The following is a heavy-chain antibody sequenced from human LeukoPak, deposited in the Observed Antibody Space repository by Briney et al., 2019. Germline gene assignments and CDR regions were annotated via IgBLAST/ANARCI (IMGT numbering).Heavy chain of an antibody. J-gene: IGHJ4*02. V-gene: IGHV4-39*01. CDR1: GGSISSSSYY. CDR3: ARNIPVTRWGY. D-gene: IGHD2-21*01. Sequence: SETLSLTCTVSGGSISSSSYYWGWIRQPPGKGLEWIGNIYYSGGTYYNPSLKSRVTISVDTSKNQFSLKLSSVTAADTAVYYCARNIPVTRWGYWGQGTLVTVSS. CDR2: IYYSGGT.